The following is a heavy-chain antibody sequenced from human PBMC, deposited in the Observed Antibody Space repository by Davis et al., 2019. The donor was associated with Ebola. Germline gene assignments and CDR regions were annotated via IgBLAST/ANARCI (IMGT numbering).Heavy chain of an antibody. J-gene: IGHJ4*02. CDR1: GGSISFYY. D-gene: IGHD5-18*01. CDR2: IFYNGIT. Sequence: MPGGSLRLSCNVSGGSISFYYWNWIRQAPGKELEWIGDIFYNGITNYNPSLKSRLTISIDTSTNQFSLKLRSVTAADTAMYYCARANTGMVPPEIDSWGQGTKVTISS. V-gene: IGHV4-59*01. CDR3: ARANTGMVPPEIDS.